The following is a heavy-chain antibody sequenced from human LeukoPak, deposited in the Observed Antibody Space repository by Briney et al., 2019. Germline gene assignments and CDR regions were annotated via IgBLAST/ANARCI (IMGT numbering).Heavy chain of an antibody. D-gene: IGHD2-15*01. CDR1: GYSFTTYA. J-gene: IGHJ6*03. CDR2: INGGNGNT. Sequence: GASVKVSCKASGYSFTTYAMHWVRQAPGQRLEWMGWINGGNGNTKYSENFQGRVTITRDTSASTAYMEVSSLRSDDTAVYYCARDRDIVCGYMDVWGKGTTVTVSS. CDR3: ARDRDIVCGYMDV. V-gene: IGHV1-3*01.